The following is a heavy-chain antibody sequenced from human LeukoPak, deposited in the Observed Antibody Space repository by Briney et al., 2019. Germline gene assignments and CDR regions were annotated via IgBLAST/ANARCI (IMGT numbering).Heavy chain of an antibody. Sequence: GASVKVSCKTSGYTSTAHYIHWIRQAPGQGLEWMGWMNPNSGDTNYAQKFQGRVTLTRDKTARTAYMELTRLKSDDTAVYHCARVRVGYCSSTSCYSAGFDFWGQGTMVTVSS. CDR1: GYTSTAHY. V-gene: IGHV1-2*02. J-gene: IGHJ3*01. CDR2: MNPNSGDT. CDR3: ARVRVGYCSSTSCYSAGFDF. D-gene: IGHD2-2*01.